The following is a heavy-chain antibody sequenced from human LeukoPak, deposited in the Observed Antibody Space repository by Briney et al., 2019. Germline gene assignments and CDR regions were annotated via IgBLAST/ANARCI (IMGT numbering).Heavy chain of an antibody. D-gene: IGHD5-12*01. CDR3: ARDQGIYNHRIIDS. V-gene: IGHV1-18*01. CDR1: VYTFTIYG. CDR2: ISAYNGNT. J-gene: IGHJ4*02. Sequence: GASVTVSCTSSVYTFTIYGISWVRQAPGQGLEWMGWISAYNGNTNFAQEFQGRVTMTTDTSTSTASMELRSLRSDDTAVYYCARDQGIYNHRIIDSWGQGTLVTVSS.